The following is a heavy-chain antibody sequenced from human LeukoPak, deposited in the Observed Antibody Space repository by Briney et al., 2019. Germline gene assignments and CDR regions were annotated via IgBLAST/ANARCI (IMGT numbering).Heavy chain of an antibody. Sequence: SVKVSCKASGGTFSSYAISWVRQAPGQGLEWMGRIIPILGIANYAQKFQGRVTITADKSTSTAYMELSSLRSEDTAVYYCARLKRKSMVRGVISTYWGQGTLVTVSS. J-gene: IGHJ4*02. CDR2: IIPILGIA. V-gene: IGHV1-69*04. CDR3: ARLKRKSMVRGVISTY. CDR1: GGTFSSYA. D-gene: IGHD3-10*01.